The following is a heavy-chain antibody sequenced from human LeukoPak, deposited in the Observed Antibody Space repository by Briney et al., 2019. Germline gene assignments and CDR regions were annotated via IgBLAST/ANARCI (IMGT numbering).Heavy chain of an antibody. CDR1: GYTFTSYD. CDR2: MNPNSGNT. J-gene: IGHJ4*02. V-gene: IGHV1-8*03. D-gene: IGHD4-23*01. Sequence: ASVKVSCKASGYTFTSYDINWVRQATGQGLEWMGWMNPNSGNTGYAQKFQGRVTITRNTSISTAYMELSSLRSEDTTVYYCARDHGGGGKGGYWGQGTLVTVSS. CDR3: ARDHGGGGKGGY.